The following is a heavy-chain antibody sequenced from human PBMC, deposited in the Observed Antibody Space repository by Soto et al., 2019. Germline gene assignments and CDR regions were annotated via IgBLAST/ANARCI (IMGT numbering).Heavy chain of an antibody. CDR3: VSPHSESSNAFDL. CDR1: GFSFSNFG. CDR2: MSHDGSFE. J-gene: IGHJ5*02. V-gene: IGHV3-30*03. D-gene: IGHD3-10*01. Sequence: GGSLRLSCATSGFSFSNFGLHWVRQAPGKGLEWVAVMSHDGSFEDYGDSVKGRFTISRDNSKTAVYLEMNNLRLDDTATYYCVSPHSESSNAFDLWGQGTLVTVSS.